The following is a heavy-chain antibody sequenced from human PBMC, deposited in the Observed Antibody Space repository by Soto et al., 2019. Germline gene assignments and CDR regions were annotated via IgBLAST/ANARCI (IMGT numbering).Heavy chain of an antibody. J-gene: IGHJ4*02. Sequence: EVQLLESGGGLVQPGGSLRLSCEASGFSFSNYALSWVRQSPGKGLEWVSTFSAGGRAYYADSVKGRFTIAKDTSKNTLHLQASSLRGEDTAVYYCAKESMPEHYGDTLFDYWGQGTRVTVSS. V-gene: IGHV3-23*01. CDR1: GFSFSNYA. CDR2: FSAGGRA. D-gene: IGHD4-17*01. CDR3: AKESMPEHYGDTLFDY.